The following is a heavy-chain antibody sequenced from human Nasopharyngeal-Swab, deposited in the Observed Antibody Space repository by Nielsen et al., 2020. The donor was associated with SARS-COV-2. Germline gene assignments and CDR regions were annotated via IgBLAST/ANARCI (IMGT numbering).Heavy chain of an antibody. CDR3: AVVKGFTTFDY. V-gene: IGHV3-7*01. CDR2: IKEDGSEK. D-gene: IGHD3-22*01. CDR1: GFTFSGYW. Sequence: GESLKISCAASGFTFSGYWMSWVRQAPGKGLEWVANIKEDGSEKYYVDSVKGRFTISRDNAKNSLYMQMNSLRAEDTAVYYCAVVKGFTTFDYWGQGTLATVSS. J-gene: IGHJ4*02.